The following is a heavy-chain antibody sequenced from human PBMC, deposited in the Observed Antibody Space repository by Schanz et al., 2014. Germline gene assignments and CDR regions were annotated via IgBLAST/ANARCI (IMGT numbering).Heavy chain of an antibody. CDR2: ISNDGSDE. CDR1: GFTFSRYA. CDR3: PRECQFGGDCFDH. Sequence: QVQLVESGGGVVQPGRSVRLSCAASGFTFSRYAMHWVRQAPGKGLEWVAVISNDGSDEHYADSVKGRFTISRDNSKNTLYLQMNSLTAADTAVYYCPRECQFGGDCFDHWGQGTLVTVSS. J-gene: IGHJ4*02. V-gene: IGHV3-30*04. D-gene: IGHD2-21*01.